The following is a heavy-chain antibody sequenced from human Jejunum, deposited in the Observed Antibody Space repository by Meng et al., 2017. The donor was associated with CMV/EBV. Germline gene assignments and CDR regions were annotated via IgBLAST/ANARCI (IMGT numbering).Heavy chain of an antibody. CDR2: IDYSGTT. Sequence: CGVSGGPIVGSYFSWVRQPPGKGLEWIGNIDYSGTTKYNPSLKSRVTISVDPSRSQLSLKLGSVSAADTAQYYCARGWGTTSPWDYWGQGMLVTVSS. V-gene: IGHV4-59*01. CDR1: GGPIVGSY. J-gene: IGHJ4*02. CDR3: ARGWGTTSPWDY. D-gene: IGHD3-16*01.